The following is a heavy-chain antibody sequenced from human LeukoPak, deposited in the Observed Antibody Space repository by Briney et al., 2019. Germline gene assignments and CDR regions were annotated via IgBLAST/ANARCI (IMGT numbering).Heavy chain of an antibody. Sequence: SETLSLTCTVSGGSISSSSDYWGWISQPAGKGLEWIGSIYYSGSTSYNPSLKSRVTISVDTSKNQFSLRLSSVTAADTAVYYCARLQYGDFYFDYWGQGTLVTVSS. V-gene: IGHV4-39*01. D-gene: IGHD4-17*01. CDR2: IYYSGST. CDR3: ARLQYGDFYFDY. J-gene: IGHJ4*02. CDR1: GGSISSSSDY.